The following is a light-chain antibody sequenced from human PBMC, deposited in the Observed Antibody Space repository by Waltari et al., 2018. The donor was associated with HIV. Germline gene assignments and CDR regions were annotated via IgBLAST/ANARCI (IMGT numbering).Light chain of an antibody. J-gene: IGLJ2*01. V-gene: IGLV1-47*01. Sequence: QSVLAHPLSVSGTPGRGVNISCSGSTSHASNNYVYSYQQVPGVPPKLLIYRINQRPSGVPDRCSGSKSGTSASLAISGLRTEDVAEYYCAAWDDRLSGRLFGVGTKVTVL. CDR3: AAWDDRLSGRL. CDR1: TSHASNNY. CDR2: RIN.